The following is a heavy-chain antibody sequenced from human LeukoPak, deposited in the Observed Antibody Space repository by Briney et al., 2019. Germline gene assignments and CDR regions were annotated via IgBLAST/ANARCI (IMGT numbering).Heavy chain of an antibody. CDR1: GGSISSYY. D-gene: IGHD6-19*01. CDR3: ARAGQWLGTNWFDP. Sequence: SETLSLTCTVSGGSISSYYWSWIRQPAGKGLEWIGRIYTSGSTNYNPSLKSRVTMSVDTSKNQFSLELSSVTAADTAVYYCARAGQWLGTNWFDPWGQGTLVTVSS. CDR2: IYTSGST. V-gene: IGHV4-4*07. J-gene: IGHJ5*02.